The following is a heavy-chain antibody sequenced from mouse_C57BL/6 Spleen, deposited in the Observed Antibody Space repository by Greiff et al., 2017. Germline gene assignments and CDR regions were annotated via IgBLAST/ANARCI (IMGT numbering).Heavy chain of an antibody. CDR2: IDPSDSET. D-gene: IGHD2-3*01. CDR1: GYTFTSYW. Sequence: QVQLQQPGAELVRPGSSVKLSCKASGYTFTSYWMHWVKQRPIQGLEWIGNIDPSDSETHYNQKFKDKATLTVDKSSSTAYMQLSSLTSADSAVYYCARGGYDSAWFAYWGQGTLVTVSA. J-gene: IGHJ3*01. CDR3: ARGGYDSAWFAY. V-gene: IGHV1-52*01.